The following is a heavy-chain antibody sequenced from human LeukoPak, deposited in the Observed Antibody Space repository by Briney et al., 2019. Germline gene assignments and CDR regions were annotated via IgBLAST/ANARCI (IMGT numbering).Heavy chain of an antibody. J-gene: IGHJ4*02. CDR1: GFTFSSYT. CDR2: IGSGSSAI. Sequence: GGSLRLSCAASGFTFSSYTMNWVRHAPGKGLERVSSIGSGSSAIYYADSVKGRFTISRDNAKNSLYLQMNSLRDEDTAVYYCARVKGVFAPFDSWGQGTLVTVSS. D-gene: IGHD2-8*01. CDR3: ARVKGVFAPFDS. V-gene: IGHV3-48*02.